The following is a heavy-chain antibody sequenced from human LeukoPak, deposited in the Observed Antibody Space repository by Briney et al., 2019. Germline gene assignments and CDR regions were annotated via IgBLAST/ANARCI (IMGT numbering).Heavy chain of an antibody. J-gene: IGHJ4*02. CDR2: INPNSGGT. CDR3: ARDLYDSSGYKFHY. D-gene: IGHD3-22*01. Sequence: ASVKVSCKASGYTFTGYYMHWVGQAPGQGVEWMGRINPNSGGTNYAQKFQGRVTMTRDTSISTAYMELSRLRSDDTAVYYCARDLYDSSGYKFHYWGQGTLVTVSS. V-gene: IGHV1-2*06. CDR1: GYTFTGYY.